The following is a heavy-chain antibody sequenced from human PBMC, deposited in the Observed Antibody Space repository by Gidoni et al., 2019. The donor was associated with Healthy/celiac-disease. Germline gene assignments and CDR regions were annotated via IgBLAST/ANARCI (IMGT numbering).Heavy chain of an antibody. Sequence: EVQLVESGGGLVKPGGSLRLSCAASGFTFSNAWMSWVRQAPGKGLEWVGRIKSKTDGGTTDYAAPVKGRFTISRDDSKNTLYLQMNSLKTEDTAVYYCTTGGCSGGSCYDYWGQGTLVTVSS. CDR3: TTGGCSGGSCYDY. V-gene: IGHV3-15*01. CDR2: IKSKTDGGTT. D-gene: IGHD2-15*01. CDR1: GFTFSNAW. J-gene: IGHJ4*02.